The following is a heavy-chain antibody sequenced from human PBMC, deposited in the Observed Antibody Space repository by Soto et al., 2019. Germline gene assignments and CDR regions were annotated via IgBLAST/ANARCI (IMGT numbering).Heavy chain of an antibody. V-gene: IGHV3-74*01. D-gene: IGHD6-6*01. CDR1: GFTFSSYW. CDR2: INSDGSST. CDR3: AREGSARRYYYGMDV. Sequence: GGSLRLSCAASGFTFSSYWMHWVRQAPGKGLVWVSRINSDGSSTSYADSVKGRFTISRDNAKNTLYLQKNSLRAEDTAVYYCAREGSARRYYYGMDVWGQGTTVTVSS. J-gene: IGHJ6*02.